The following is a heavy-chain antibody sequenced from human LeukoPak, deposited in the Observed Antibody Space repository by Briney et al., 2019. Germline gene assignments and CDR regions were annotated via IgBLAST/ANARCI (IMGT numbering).Heavy chain of an antibody. CDR2: ISSSGSTI. Sequence: NPGGSLRLSCAASGFTFSDYYMNWIRQAPGKGLEWLSYISSSGSTIYYADSVRGRFTISRDNAKNSLYLQMNSLRAEDTAVYFCAGQNYYDSSGYYPDYCGQGTLVTVSS. D-gene: IGHD3-22*01. V-gene: IGHV3-11*01. CDR1: GFTFSDYY. CDR3: AGQNYYDSSGYYPDY. J-gene: IGHJ4*02.